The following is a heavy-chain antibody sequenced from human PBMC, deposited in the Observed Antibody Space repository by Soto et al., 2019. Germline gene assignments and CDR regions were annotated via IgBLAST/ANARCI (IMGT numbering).Heavy chain of an antibody. CDR1: GFSFSSYE. CDR2: ISSSGTTI. CDR3: ASMIFGVVNDYSYYGMDV. J-gene: IGHJ6*02. V-gene: IGHV3-48*03. D-gene: IGHD3-3*01. Sequence: GRSLRLSCAASGFSFSSYEMNYVRQAPGKGLEWVSYISSSGTTIYYAGSVKGRFTISRDNAKNSLYLQMNSLRAEDTAVYYCASMIFGVVNDYSYYGMDVWGQGTTVTV.